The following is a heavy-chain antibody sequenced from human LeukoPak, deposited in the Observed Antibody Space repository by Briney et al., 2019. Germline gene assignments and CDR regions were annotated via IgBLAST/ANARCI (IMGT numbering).Heavy chain of an antibody. V-gene: IGHV3-23*01. D-gene: IGHD3-22*01. CDR1: GFTFNSYG. Sequence: GRSLRLSCAASGFTFNSYGMHWVRQAPGKGLEWVSAISGSGGSTYYADSVKGRFTISRDNSKNTLYLQMNSLRAEDTAVYYCAKGAWTMIVVVTVDYWGQGTLVTVSS. CDR3: AKGAWTMIVVVTVDY. J-gene: IGHJ4*02. CDR2: ISGSGGST.